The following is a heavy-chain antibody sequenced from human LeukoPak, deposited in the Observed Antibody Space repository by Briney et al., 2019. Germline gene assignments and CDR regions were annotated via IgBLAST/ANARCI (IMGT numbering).Heavy chain of an antibody. V-gene: IGHV1-69*05. CDR3: ARGYYDSSGNPRLDY. Sequence: VASVKVSCKASGGTFSSYAISWVRQAPGQGLEWMGGIIPIFGTANYAQKFQGRVTITTDESTSTAYMELSSLRSEDTAVYYYARGYYDSSGNPRLDYWGQGTLVTVSS. D-gene: IGHD3-22*01. CDR1: GGTFSSYA. CDR2: IIPIFGTA. J-gene: IGHJ4*02.